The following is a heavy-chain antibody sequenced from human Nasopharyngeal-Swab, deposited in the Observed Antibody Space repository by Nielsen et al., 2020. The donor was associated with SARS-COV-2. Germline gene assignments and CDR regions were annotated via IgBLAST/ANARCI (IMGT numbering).Heavy chain of an antibody. Sequence: WVRQAPGQRLEWMGWINAGNGNTKYSQKFQGRVTITRDTSASTAYMELSSLRSEDTAVYYCASDRPTSYYYYGMDVWGQGTTVTVSS. CDR2: INAGNGNT. J-gene: IGHJ6*02. CDR3: ASDRPTSYYYYGMDV. V-gene: IGHV1-3*01.